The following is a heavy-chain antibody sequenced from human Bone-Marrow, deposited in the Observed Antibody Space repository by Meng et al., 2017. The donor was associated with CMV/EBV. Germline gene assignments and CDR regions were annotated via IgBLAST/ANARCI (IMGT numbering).Heavy chain of an antibody. CDR1: GFTFSSYW. Sequence: SCEASGFTFSSYWMHWVRQAPGKGLVWVSRINSDGSSTSYADSVKGRFTISRDNAKNTLYLQMNSLRAEDTAVYYCARARYSSSWYGSWGQGTLVTVSS. V-gene: IGHV3-74*01. J-gene: IGHJ4*02. CDR2: INSDGSST. CDR3: ARARYSSSWYGS. D-gene: IGHD6-13*01.